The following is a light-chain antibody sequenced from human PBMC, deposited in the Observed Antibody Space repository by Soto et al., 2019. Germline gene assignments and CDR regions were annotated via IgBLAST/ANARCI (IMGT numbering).Light chain of an antibody. CDR2: AAS. Sequence: EIVLTQSPGTLSLSPGERATLSCRASEFLSSSYLVWYQQKPGQAHRLLIYAASRRATGIPDRFSGSGSATEYTHTINTLEPEDFEVYYCQQQGTFGQGTRLEIK. CDR1: EFLSSSY. CDR3: QQQGT. V-gene: IGKV3-20*01. J-gene: IGKJ2*01.